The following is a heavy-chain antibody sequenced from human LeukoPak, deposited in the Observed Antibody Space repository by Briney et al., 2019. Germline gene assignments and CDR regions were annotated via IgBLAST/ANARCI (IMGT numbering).Heavy chain of an antibody. CDR1: GYTFTGYY. V-gene: IGHV1-2*02. J-gene: IGHJ6*03. D-gene: IGHD4-17*01. Sequence: ASVKVSCKASGYTFTGYYMHWVRQAPGQGLEWMGWINPNSGGTNYAQKFQGRVTMTRDTSISTAYMELSRLRSDDTAVYYCARDSLTVTTDYYYMDVWGKGTTVTVSS. CDR2: INPNSGGT. CDR3: ARDSLTVTTDYYYMDV.